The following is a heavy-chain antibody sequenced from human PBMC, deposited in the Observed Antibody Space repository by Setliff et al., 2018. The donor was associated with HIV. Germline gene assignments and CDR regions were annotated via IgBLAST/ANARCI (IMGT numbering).Heavy chain of an antibody. CDR1: TGAICGHY. CDR2: IYFSGRT. Sequence: PSETLSLTCSLSTGAICGHYWNWVRQSPGKGLEWSGYIYFSGRTNYNSSLKNRFTISIDTSRQHFSLKLSAVTAADTAVYYCARLPTAGEWPTGGFDYWGQGALVTVSS. CDR3: ARLPTAGEWPTGGFDY. V-gene: IGHV4-59*11. J-gene: IGHJ4*02. D-gene: IGHD3-10*01.